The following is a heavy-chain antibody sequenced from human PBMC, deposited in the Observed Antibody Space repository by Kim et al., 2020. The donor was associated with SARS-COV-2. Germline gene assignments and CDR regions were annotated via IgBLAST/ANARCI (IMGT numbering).Heavy chain of an antibody. CDR2: IYYSGST. J-gene: IGHJ5*02. CDR1: GGSISSSSYY. Sequence: SETLSLTCTVSGGSISSSSYYWGWIRQPPGKGLEWIGSIYYSGSTYYNPSLKSRVTISVDTSKNQFSLKLSSVTAADTAVYYCARDLDSSGYLPWGQGT. D-gene: IGHD3-22*01. V-gene: IGHV4-39*07. CDR3: ARDLDSSGYLP.